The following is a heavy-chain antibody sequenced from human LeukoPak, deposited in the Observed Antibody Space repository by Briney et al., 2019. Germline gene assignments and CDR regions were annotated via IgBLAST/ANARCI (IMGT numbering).Heavy chain of an antibody. CDR3: ARDRDYYGSGSYYHVDY. CDR2: INPNSGGT. Sequence: GASLTVSCKASGYTFTVYYMHWVREAPGQGLEWMGWINPNSGGTNYAQKFQGRVTMTRDTSISAAYMELSRLRSDDTAVYYCARDRDYYGSGSYYHVDYWGQGTLVTVSS. D-gene: IGHD3-10*01. CDR1: GYTFTVYY. J-gene: IGHJ4*02. V-gene: IGHV1-2*02.